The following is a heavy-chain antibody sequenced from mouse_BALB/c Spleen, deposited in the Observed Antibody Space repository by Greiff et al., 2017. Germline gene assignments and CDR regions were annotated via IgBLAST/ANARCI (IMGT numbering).Heavy chain of an antibody. D-gene: IGHD2-2*01. J-gene: IGHJ3*01. CDR3: ASHYGYDRVFAY. CDR1: GFTFSSYA. Sequence: EVQRVESGGGLVKPGGSLKLSCAASGFTFSSYAMSWVRQSPEKRLEWVAEISSGGSYTYYPDTVTGRFTISRDNAKNTLYLEMSSLRSEDTAMYYCASHYGYDRVFAYWGQGTLVTVSA. CDR2: ISSGGSYT. V-gene: IGHV5-9-4*01.